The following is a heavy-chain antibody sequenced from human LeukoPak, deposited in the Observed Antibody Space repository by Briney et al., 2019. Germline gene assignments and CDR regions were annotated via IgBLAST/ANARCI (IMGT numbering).Heavy chain of an antibody. J-gene: IGHJ6*02. CDR3: ARDRGWASANFNFYHYGMDF. CDR2: VNGNNGET. CDR1: GYTFSSFD. D-gene: IGHD1-26*01. Sequence: ASVKVSCKTSGYTFSSFDINWVRQAPGQGLEWLGWVNGNNGETKYAQRVRGRVTMTTDTSTNTVYMDLGSLRSDDTAVYYCARDRGWASANFNFYHYGMDFWGQGTTVTVSS. V-gene: IGHV1-18*01.